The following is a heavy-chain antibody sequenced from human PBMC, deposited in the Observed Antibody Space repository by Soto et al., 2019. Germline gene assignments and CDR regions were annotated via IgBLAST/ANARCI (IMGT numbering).Heavy chain of an antibody. Sequence: PSETLSLTCTVSGGSISSGGYYWSWIRQHPGKGLEWIGYIYYSGSTYYNPSLKSRVTISVDTSKNQFSLKLSSVTAADTAVYYCARALKMTDPYYFDYWGQGTLVTVSS. CDR1: GGSISSGGYY. V-gene: IGHV4-31*03. J-gene: IGHJ4*02. CDR3: ARALKMTDPYYFDY. CDR2: IYYSGST.